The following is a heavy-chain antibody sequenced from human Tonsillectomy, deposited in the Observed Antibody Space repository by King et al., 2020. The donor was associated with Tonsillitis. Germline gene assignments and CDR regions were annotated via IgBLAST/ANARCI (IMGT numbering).Heavy chain of an antibody. V-gene: IGHV1-8*01. Sequence: QLVQSGAEVKKPGASVKVSCKASGYTFTSYDINWVRQATGQGLEWMGWMNPNSGNTGYAQKFQGRVTMTRNTSISTADMELSRLRSEDTAVYYCARRRGYAFWRGYYTSYFDYWGQGTLVSVSS. CDR3: ARRRGYAFWRGYYTSYFDY. CDR2: MNPNSGNT. CDR1: GYTFTSYD. D-gene: IGHD3-3*01. J-gene: IGHJ4*02.